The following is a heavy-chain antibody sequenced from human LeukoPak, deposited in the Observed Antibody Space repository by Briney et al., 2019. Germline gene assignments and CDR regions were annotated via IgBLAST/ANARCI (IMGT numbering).Heavy chain of an antibody. CDR1: GGSISGYY. V-gene: IGHV4-34*01. J-gene: IGHJ4*02. CDR2: INHSGSI. D-gene: IGHD5-18*01. CDR3: ARARSVDTAMVTGTYYFDY. Sequence: SETLSLTCAVYGGSISGYYWSWIRQPPGKGLEWIGEINHSGSINYNPSLKSRVTISVDTSKNQFSLKLSSVTAADTAVYYCARARSVDTAMVTGTYYFDYWGQGTLVTVSS.